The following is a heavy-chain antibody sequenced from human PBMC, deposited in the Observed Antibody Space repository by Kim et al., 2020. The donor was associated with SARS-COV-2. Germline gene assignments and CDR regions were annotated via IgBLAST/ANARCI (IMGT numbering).Heavy chain of an antibody. CDR2: ISYDGSNK. CDR1: GFTFSSYA. Sequence: GGSLRLSCAASGFTFSSYAMHWVRQAPGKGLEWVAVISYDGSNKYYADSVKGRFTISRDNSKNTLYLQMNSLRAEDMAVYYCARGDFDRVVYYYYYGMDVWGKGPTVTVAS. J-gene: IGHJ6*04. V-gene: IGHV3-30*04. D-gene: IGHD3-9*01. CDR3: ARGDFDRVVYYYYYGMDV.